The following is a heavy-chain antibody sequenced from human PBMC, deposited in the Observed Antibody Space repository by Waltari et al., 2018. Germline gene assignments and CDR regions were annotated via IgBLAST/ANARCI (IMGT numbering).Heavy chain of an antibody. CDR3: AKSRSLFYYYALDV. CDR2: IPHDGANE. J-gene: IGHJ6*02. Sequence: QVQLVQSGGGVAQPGTSLRLSCTASGFTFKSFSMFWVRQATGRGLEWVSLIPHDGANEHYADSVKGRFTISRDSSKGALYLQMNNLRPEDTAVYFCAKSRSLFYYYALDVWGQGTTVVVSS. D-gene: IGHD2-2*01. CDR1: GFTFKSFS. V-gene: IGHV3-30-3*02.